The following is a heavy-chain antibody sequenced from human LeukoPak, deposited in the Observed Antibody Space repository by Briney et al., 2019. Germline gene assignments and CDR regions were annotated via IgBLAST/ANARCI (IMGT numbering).Heavy chain of an antibody. CDR1: GFTFSRHW. CDR2: IDQDGSGK. V-gene: IGHV3-7*01. CDR3: AEGTTG. J-gene: IGHJ1*01. Sequence: GGSLRLSCATSGFTFSRHWMSWVRQAPGKGLEWVANIDQDGSGKYYVDSVKGRFTISRDNAKNSLYLQMNSLRSEDTAIYYCAEGTTGWGQGTLVTVSS. D-gene: IGHD1-1*01.